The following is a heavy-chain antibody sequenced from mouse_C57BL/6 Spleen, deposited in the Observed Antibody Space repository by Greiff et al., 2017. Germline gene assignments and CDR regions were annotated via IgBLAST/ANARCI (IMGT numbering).Heavy chain of an antibody. CDR3: ARRTNYYGTWYFDV. Sequence: FQLQQPGAELVKPGASVTMSCKASGYTFTSYWITWVKQRPGQGLEWIGDIYPGSGSTNYNEKFKSKATLTVDRSASTAYMQLSSLTSEDSAVDYCARRTNYYGTWYFDVWGTGTAVTVSA. CDR1: GYTFTSYW. D-gene: IGHD1-1*01. V-gene: IGHV1-55*01. J-gene: IGHJ1*03. CDR2: IYPGSGST.